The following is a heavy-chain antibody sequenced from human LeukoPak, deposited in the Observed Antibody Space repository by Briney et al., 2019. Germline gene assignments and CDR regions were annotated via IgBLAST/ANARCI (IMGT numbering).Heavy chain of an antibody. CDR3: ARKGSSGYFDY. D-gene: IGHD6-6*01. CDR1: GGSISSYY. J-gene: IGHJ4*02. V-gene: IGHV4-4*07. CDR2: IYSSGTT. Sequence: SQTLSLTCTVSGGSISSYYCNWIRQPAGKGLEWIGRIYSSGTTNYNPSLKSRVTLSVDPSKNQFSLKLSSVTAADTAIYYCARKGSSGYFDYWGQGTLVTVSS.